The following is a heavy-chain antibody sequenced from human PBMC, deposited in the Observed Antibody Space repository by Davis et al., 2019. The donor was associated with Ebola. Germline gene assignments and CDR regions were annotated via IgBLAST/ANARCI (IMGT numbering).Heavy chain of an antibody. V-gene: IGHV3-33*01. CDR2: IWYDGSNK. CDR1: GFTFSSYG. Sequence: LKISCAASGFTFSSYGMHWVRQAPGKGLEWVAVIWYDGSNKYYADSVKGRFTISRDNSKNTLYLQMNSLRAEDTAVYYCARDSTTVTTWYYGMDVWGQGTTVTVSS. D-gene: IGHD4-17*01. J-gene: IGHJ6*02. CDR3: ARDSTTVTTWYYGMDV.